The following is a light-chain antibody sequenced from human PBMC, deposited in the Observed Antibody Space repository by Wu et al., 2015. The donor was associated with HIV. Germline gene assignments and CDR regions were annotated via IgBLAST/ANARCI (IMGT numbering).Light chain of an antibody. Sequence: DIQMTQSPSSLSASVGDRVTITCRASQGISNYLAWYQQKPGKVPKLLIYAASTLQSGVPSRFSGSGSGTDFILTISTLQPEDVATHYCQKYNNGPWTFSQGTKVEIK. J-gene: IGKJ1*01. CDR2: AAS. V-gene: IGKV1-27*01. CDR1: QGISNY. CDR3: QKYNNGPWT.